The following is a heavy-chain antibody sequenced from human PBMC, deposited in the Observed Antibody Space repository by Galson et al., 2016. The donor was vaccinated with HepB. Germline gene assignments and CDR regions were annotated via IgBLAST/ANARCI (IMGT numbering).Heavy chain of an antibody. V-gene: IGHV3-74*01. CDR3: ARGPGGTGDAFDI. J-gene: IGHJ3*02. CDR1: GFTFTRYW. D-gene: IGHD2-15*01. CDR2: INSDGSST. Sequence: SLRLSCAASGFTFTRYWMHWVRQAPGKGLVWVSRINSDGSSTTYADSVKGRFTISRDNAKNTLDLQMNSLRAEDTALYYCARGPGGTGDAFDIWGQGTVVTVSS.